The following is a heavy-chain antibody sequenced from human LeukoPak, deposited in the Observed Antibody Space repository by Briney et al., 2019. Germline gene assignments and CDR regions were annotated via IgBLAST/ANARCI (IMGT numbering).Heavy chain of an antibody. CDR3: GKTTVGYSSGQKPAWPVDY. CDR2: IFGSGGSP. J-gene: IGHJ4*02. Sequence: GGSLRLSCEASGFTFGSHAMYWVRQAPGKGLEWVAGIFGSGGSPRYADSVKGRFTISRDNSRNTVYLQINSLRADATAVYYCGKTTVGYSSGQKPAWPVDYWGQGTLVTVSS. CDR1: GFTFGSHA. D-gene: IGHD5-18*01. V-gene: IGHV3-23*01.